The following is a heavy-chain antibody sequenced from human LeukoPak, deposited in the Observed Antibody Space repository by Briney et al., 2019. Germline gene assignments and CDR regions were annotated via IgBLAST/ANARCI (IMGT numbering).Heavy chain of an antibody. D-gene: IGHD1-1*01. V-gene: IGHV4-38-2*02. CDR3: ASNWSDFDY. J-gene: IGHJ4*02. Sequence: SETLSLTCTVSGYSISSGHYWGWIRQPPGKGLEWIGSIYEGETTYYNPSLKTRLTISLGTSKNQFSLKLSSVTAADTAVYYCASNWSDFDYWGQGTLVTVSS. CDR2: IYEGETT. CDR1: GYSISSGHY.